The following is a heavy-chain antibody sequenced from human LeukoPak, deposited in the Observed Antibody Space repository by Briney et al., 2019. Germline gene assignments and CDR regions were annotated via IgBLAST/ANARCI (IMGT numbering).Heavy chain of an antibody. CDR2: INFGDSET. CDR3: ATRPYAGSPNWYDP. D-gene: IGHD1-26*01. CDR1: GHSFTNHW. J-gene: IGHJ5*02. Sequence: GESLKISCKASGHSFTNHWIGWVRQMPGKGLEWVGIINFGDSETLYSPSFQGQVTISLDKSISTTYLQWRSLKASDTATYYCATRPYAGSPNWYDPWGQGTLVTVSS. V-gene: IGHV5-51*01.